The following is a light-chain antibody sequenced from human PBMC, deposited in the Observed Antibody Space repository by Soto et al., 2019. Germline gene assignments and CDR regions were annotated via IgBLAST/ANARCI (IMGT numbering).Light chain of an antibody. Sequence: QSALTQPASVSGSPGQSITISCTGTSSDVGGYNFVSWYQKHPGKAPKLKMYEVTNRPSGVSNRISGSKSGNTASLTISGLQADDEADYDCSPYTRGNSVVFGGGTTLAVL. CDR1: SSDVGGYNF. CDR2: EVT. J-gene: IGLJ2*01. CDR3: SPYTRGNSVV. V-gene: IGLV2-14*01.